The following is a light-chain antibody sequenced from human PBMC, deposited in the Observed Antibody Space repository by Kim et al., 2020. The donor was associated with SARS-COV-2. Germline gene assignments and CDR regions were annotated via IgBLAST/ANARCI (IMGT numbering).Light chain of an antibody. CDR3: LTWGPGIRV. J-gene: IGLJ2*01. Sequence: QLVLTQSPSASASLGTSVKLTCTLSSEYKTYAIAWHQQLPEKGPRYLMNVDSDGSHTRGDGIPDRFSGSSSGAERYLTISSLQPEDEAEYYCLTWGPGIRVFGGGTQLTVL. V-gene: IGLV4-69*01. CDR2: VDSDGSH. CDR1: SEYKTYA.